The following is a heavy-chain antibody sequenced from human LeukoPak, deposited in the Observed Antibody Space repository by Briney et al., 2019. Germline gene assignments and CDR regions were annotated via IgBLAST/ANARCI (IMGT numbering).Heavy chain of an antibody. CDR3: ASIAYYYGSSGYYYPTLFDY. Sequence: GSSVKVSCKASGGTFSSYAISWVRQAPGQGLEWMGGIIPIFGTANYAQKFQGRVTITTDESTSTAYMELSSLRSEDTAVYYCASIAYYYGSSGYYYPTLFDYWGQGTLVTVSS. CDR1: GGTFSSYA. J-gene: IGHJ4*02. CDR2: IIPIFGTA. V-gene: IGHV1-69*05. D-gene: IGHD3-22*01.